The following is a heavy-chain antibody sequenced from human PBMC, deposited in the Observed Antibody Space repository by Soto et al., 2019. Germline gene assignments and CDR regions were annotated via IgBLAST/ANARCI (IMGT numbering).Heavy chain of an antibody. CDR2: ISSSGTGI. CDR1: GFTFSDYY. D-gene: IGHD2-8*01. J-gene: IGHJ4*02. CDR3: ASVRQQDFLDY. V-gene: IGHV3-11*01. Sequence: QVQLVESGGGLVKPGGSLRLSCAASGFTFSDYYMSWIRQAPGKGLEWVSYISSSGTGIYYAESVKGRFTISRDNAKNSLSLQMNSLRAEDTAVYYCASVRQQDFLDYWGQGTLVTVAP.